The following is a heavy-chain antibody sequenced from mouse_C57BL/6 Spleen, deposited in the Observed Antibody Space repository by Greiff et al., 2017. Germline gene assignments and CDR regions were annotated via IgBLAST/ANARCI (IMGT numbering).Heavy chain of an antibody. J-gene: IGHJ2*01. CDR3: ARSHYDSKEGTWFDY. CDR2: IDPSDSYN. V-gene: IGHV1-50*01. D-gene: IGHD1-1*01. Sequence: QVQLKQPGAELVKPGASVKLSCKASGYTFTSYWMQWVKQRPGQGLEWIGEIDPSDSYNNYNQKFKGKATLTVDTSSSTAYMQLSSLTSEDSAVYYCARSHYDSKEGTWFDYWGQGTTLTVSS. CDR1: GYTFTSYW.